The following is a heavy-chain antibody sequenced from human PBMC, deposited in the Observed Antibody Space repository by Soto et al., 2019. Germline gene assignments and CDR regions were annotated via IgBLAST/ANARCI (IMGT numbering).Heavy chain of an antibody. CDR1: GGSISSSSYY. J-gene: IGHJ4*02. D-gene: IGHD6-6*01. Sequence: PSETLSLTCTVSGGSISSSSYYWGWIRQPPGKGLEWIGSIYYSGSTYYNPSLKSRVTISVDTSKNQFSLKLSSVTAADTAVYYCARLLFSSSSYYFDYWGQGTLVTVSS. V-gene: IGHV4-39*01. CDR2: IYYSGST. CDR3: ARLLFSSSSYYFDY.